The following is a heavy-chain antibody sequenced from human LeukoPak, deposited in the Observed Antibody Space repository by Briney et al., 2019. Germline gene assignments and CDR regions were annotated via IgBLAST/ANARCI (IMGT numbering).Heavy chain of an antibody. J-gene: IGHJ4*02. Sequence: GGSLRLSCAASGFTVSSNYMNWVRQAPGKGLEWVSIIYDNNSTYYADSVKGRFTISRGNSKNTLYLQMNSLRAEDTAVYYCARRLDYSAGTFDYWGQGTLVTVSS. CDR2: IYDNNST. CDR1: GFTVSSNY. CDR3: ARRLDYSAGTFDY. D-gene: IGHD3-16*01. V-gene: IGHV3-53*01.